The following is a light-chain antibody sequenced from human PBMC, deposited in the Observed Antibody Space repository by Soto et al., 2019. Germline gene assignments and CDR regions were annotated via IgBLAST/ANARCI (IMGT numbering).Light chain of an antibody. Sequence: EIVMTQSPATLSVSPGERATLSCRASQSVSSNLAWYQQKPGQAPSLLIYGASTSATGIPARFSGSGSGREFTLTFSILQSTDFAVYYCEQYNNWPCTFGPGTEV. V-gene: IGKV3-15*01. CDR1: QSVSSN. CDR2: GAS. CDR3: EQYNNWPCT. J-gene: IGKJ3*01.